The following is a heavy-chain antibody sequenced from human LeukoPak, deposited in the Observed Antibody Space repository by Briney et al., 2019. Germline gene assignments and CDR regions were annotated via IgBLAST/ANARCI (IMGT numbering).Heavy chain of an antibody. CDR2: IYTSGST. Sequence: KASETLSLTCTVSGGSISSYYWSWIRQPAGKGLGWIGRIYTSGSTTYNPSLKSRVTMSVDTSKSQFSLKLSSVAAADTAVYYCARLVSDGDYQFDFDYWGQGTLVTVSS. V-gene: IGHV4-4*07. CDR3: ARLVSDGDYQFDFDY. CDR1: GGSISSYY. D-gene: IGHD4-17*01. J-gene: IGHJ4*02.